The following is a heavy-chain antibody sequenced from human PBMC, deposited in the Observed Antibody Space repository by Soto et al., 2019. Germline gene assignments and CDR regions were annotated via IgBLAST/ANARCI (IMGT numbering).Heavy chain of an antibody. D-gene: IGHD1-26*01. Sequence: SETLSLTCAVSGGSISSTNWWTWVRQPPGKGLEWIGEIYHSGSTNYNPSLKSRVTISVDKSKNQFSLQLSSMTATDTAVYYCAAHSASTYSPLDYWGQGTQVTVSS. V-gene: IGHV4-4*02. CDR3: AAHSASTYSPLDY. CDR1: GGSISSTNW. CDR2: IYHSGST. J-gene: IGHJ4*02.